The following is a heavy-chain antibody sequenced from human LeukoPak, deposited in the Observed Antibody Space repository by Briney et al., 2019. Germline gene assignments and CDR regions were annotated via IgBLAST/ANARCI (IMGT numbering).Heavy chain of an antibody. CDR3: ARQKHSNYVDY. V-gene: IGHV4-59*08. CDR2: IYYSGST. J-gene: IGHJ4*02. CDR1: GGSISSYY. D-gene: IGHD4-11*01. Sequence: NPSETLSLTCTVSGGSISSYYWSWIRQPPGKGLEWIGYIYYSGSTNYNPSLKSRVTISVDTSKNQFSLKLSSVTAADTAVYYCARQKHSNYVDYWGQGTLVTASS.